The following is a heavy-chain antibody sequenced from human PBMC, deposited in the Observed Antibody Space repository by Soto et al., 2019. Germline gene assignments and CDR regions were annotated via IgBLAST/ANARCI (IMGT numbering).Heavy chain of an antibody. CDR2: INHSGST. CDR3: ARDKITGLFDY. CDR1: GGSFSGYY. J-gene: IGHJ4*02. V-gene: IGHV4-34*01. D-gene: IGHD2-8*02. Sequence: LPETLSLTCAAYGGSFSGYYWTWIRQPPGTGLEWIGEINHSGSTNYNPSLKSRVTISVDTSKNQFSLKLTSVTAADTAVYYCARDKITGLFDYWGQGTLVTVSS.